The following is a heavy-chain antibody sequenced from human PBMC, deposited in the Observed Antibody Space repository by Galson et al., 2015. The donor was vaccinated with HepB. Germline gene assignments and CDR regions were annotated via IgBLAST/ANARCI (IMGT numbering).Heavy chain of an antibody. D-gene: IGHD6-13*01. V-gene: IGHV3-23*01. CDR3: ANGGIGGSAGLDD. CDR2: MSTSHGAT. Sequence: SLRLACAASGVAVSNYGMTWVRQAPGQGLEWVSSMSTSHGATYYADSVKGRFTTSSDESKNTLYLQMDSLRAQDAAMYFCANGGIGGSAGLDDWGQGTLVTVSS. J-gene: IGHJ4*02. CDR1: GVAVSNYG.